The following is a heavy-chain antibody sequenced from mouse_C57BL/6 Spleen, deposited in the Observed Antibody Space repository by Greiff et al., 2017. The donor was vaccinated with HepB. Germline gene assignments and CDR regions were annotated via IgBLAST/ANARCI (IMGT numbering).Heavy chain of an antibody. J-gene: IGHJ3*01. CDR3: ARGGYGSWFAY. V-gene: IGHV1-54*01. CDR2: INPGSGGT. Sequence: VQLQQSGAELVRPGTSVKVSCKASGYAFTNYLIEWVKQRPGQGLEWIGVINPGSGGTNYNEKFKGKATLTADKSSSTAYMQLSSLTSEDSAVYFCARGGYGSWFAYWGQVTLVTVSA. CDR1: GYAFTNYL. D-gene: IGHD1-1*01.